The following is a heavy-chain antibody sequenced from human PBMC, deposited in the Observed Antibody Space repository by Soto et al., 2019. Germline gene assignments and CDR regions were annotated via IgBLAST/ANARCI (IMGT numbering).Heavy chain of an antibody. J-gene: IGHJ5*02. V-gene: IGHV1-18*01. D-gene: IGHD2-15*01. CDR2: ISAYNGNT. CDR3: ARVKMDIVVVASWFDP. Sequence: ASVKVCCKASGYTFTSYGISWVRQAPGQGLEWMGWISAYNGNTNYAQKLQGRVTMTTDTSTSTAYMELRSLRSDDTAVYYCARVKMDIVVVASWFDPWGQGTLVTVSS. CDR1: GYTFTSYG.